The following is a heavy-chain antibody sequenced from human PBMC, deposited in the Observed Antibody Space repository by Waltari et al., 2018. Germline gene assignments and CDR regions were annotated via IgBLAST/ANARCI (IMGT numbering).Heavy chain of an antibody. CDR2: INPDSGAT. CDR1: GYPFIGPN. V-gene: IGHV1-2*06. Sequence: QVQLVQSGAEVKQPGASVKVSCKAPGYPFIGPNMNWVRPAPGQRLEWMGRINPDSGATTYAQKFQGRVTMTRDTSISTAYMELSSLTSDDTAVYYCTRSWIQLWTPDFDYWGQGTLVTVSS. J-gene: IGHJ4*02. CDR3: TRSWIQLWTPDFDY. D-gene: IGHD5-18*01.